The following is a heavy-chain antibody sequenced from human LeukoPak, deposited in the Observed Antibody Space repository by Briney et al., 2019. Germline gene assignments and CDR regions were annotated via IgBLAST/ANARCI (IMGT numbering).Heavy chain of an antibody. CDR2: INGYNGNT. CDR1: GDTFTSYG. D-gene: IGHD1-14*01. J-gene: IGHJ4*02. CDR3: ARDSFGLQRTNYYFDY. Sequence: AAAKVPCWAAGDTFTSYGISWVRRAAGRGGEGMGWINGYNGNTNYSQKPQDRGIMTTATYTSKAYMEQRRLRSDNTAVYYCARDSFGLQRTNYYFDYWGQGTLVTVSS. V-gene: IGHV1-18*01.